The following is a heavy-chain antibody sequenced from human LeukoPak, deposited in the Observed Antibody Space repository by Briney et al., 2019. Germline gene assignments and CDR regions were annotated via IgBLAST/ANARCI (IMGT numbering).Heavy chain of an antibody. Sequence: PGRSLRLSCAASGFTFSSYAMHWVRPAAGKGVEWVAVISYDGSNKYYADSVKGRFTIPRGNSKNTLYLQMNSLRAEDTAVYYCAREAHITMIVVVITDLNWFDPWGQGTLVTVSS. D-gene: IGHD3-22*01. V-gene: IGHV3-30*01. J-gene: IGHJ5*02. CDR2: ISYDGSNK. CDR3: AREAHITMIVVVITDLNWFDP. CDR1: GFTFSSYA.